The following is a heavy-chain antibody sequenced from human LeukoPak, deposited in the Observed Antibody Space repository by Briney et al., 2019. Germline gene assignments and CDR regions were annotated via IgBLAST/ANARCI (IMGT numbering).Heavy chain of an antibody. CDR2: IYHSGST. D-gene: IGHD6-13*01. V-gene: IGHV4-59*13. Sequence: SDTLSLTCAVSGGSISTYYWSWIRQPPGKGLEWIGYIYHSGSTNYSPSLKSRVTISVDTSKNQFSLKLSSVTAADTAVYYCARDILMAAPGNWSVSYYGMHVWGQGPTVTVSS. J-gene: IGHJ6*02. CDR3: ARDILMAAPGNWSVSYYGMHV. CDR1: GGSISTYY.